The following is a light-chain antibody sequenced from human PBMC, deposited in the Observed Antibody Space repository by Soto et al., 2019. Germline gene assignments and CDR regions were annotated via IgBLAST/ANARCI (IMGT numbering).Light chain of an antibody. V-gene: IGKV1-5*01. CDR3: QQSLNTPRT. J-gene: IGKJ1*01. CDR1: QSISSW. Sequence: DIQMTQSPSTLSASVGDRVTITCRASQSISSWLAWYQQKPGKAPKLLIYDASSLESGVPSRFSGSGSGTEFTLTISSLQPDDFGTYYCQQSLNTPRTFGQGTKVDIK. CDR2: DAS.